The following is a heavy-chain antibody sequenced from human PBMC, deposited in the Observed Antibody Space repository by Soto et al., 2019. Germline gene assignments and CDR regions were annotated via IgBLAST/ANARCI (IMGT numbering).Heavy chain of an antibody. CDR1: GGSISSYY. D-gene: IGHD3-22*01. V-gene: IGHV4-59*01. J-gene: IGHJ4*02. Sequence: GPGPGTPSETLSLTCTVSGGSISSYYWSWIRQPPGKGLEWIGYIYYSGSTNYNPSLKSRVTISVDTSKNQFSLKLSSVTAADTAVYYCARVNNYYDSSGYYFYYFDYWGQGTLVTVS. CDR3: ARVNNYYDSSGYYFYYFDY. CDR2: IYYSGST.